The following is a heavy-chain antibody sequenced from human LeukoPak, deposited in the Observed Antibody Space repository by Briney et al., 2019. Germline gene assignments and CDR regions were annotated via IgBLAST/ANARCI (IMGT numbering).Heavy chain of an antibody. V-gene: IGHV4-31*03. CDR1: GGSIGSRGYY. Sequence: SETLSLTCTVSGGSIGSRGYYWTWIRQHPVKGLEWMGYVFYSGAAYYNPALRSRITISLDTSRNQFSLTLTSPSAADTAVYYCARYGDYGTGGYFYMDVWGKGTMVTVSS. CDR3: ARYGDYGTGGYFYMDV. D-gene: IGHD4-17*01. J-gene: IGHJ6*03. CDR2: VFYSGAA.